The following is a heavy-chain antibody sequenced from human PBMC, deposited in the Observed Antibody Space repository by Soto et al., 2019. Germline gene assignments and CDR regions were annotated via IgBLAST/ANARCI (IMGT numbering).Heavy chain of an antibody. CDR1: GGSISRGGYY. D-gene: IGHD3-22*01. J-gene: IGHJ4*02. Sequence: TLSLTCTVSGGSISRGGYYWSWIRQHPGKGLEWIGYIYYSGSTYYSPSLKSRVTISVDTSKNQFSLKLSSVTAADTAVYYCARERHDYYDSSGYLDYWGQGTLVTVSS. CDR2: IYYSGST. V-gene: IGHV4-31*03. CDR3: ARERHDYYDSSGYLDY.